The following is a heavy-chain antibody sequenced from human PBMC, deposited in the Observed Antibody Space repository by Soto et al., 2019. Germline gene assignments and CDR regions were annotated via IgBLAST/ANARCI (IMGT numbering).Heavy chain of an antibody. CDR3: AREAAAAFYYYYYYGMDV. Sequence: QVQLVESGGGVVQPGRSLRLSCAASGFTFSSYGMHWVRQAPGKGLAWVAVIWYDGSNKYYADSVKGRFTISRDNSKNTLYLQMNSLRAEDTAVYYCAREAAAAFYYYYYYGMDVWGQGTTVTVSS. CDR1: GFTFSSYG. V-gene: IGHV3-33*01. CDR2: IWYDGSNK. D-gene: IGHD6-13*01. J-gene: IGHJ6*02.